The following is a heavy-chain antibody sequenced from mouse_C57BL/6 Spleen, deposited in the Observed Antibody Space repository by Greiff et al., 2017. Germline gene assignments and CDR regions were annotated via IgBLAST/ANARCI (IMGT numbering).Heavy chain of an antibody. Sequence: VQLQQSDAELVKPGASVKISCKVSGYTFTDHTIHWMKQRPEQGLEWIGYIYPRDGSTKYNAKFKGKAPLTADKASSTAYMQLNSLPSEDAAVYFCASGLLRYFDVWGTGTTVTVSS. J-gene: IGHJ1*03. V-gene: IGHV1-78*01. D-gene: IGHD2-3*01. CDR1: GYTFTDHT. CDR2: IYPRDGST. CDR3: ASGLLRYFDV.